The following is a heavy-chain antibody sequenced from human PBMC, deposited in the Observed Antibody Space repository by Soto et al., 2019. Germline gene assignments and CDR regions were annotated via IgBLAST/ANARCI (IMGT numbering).Heavy chain of an antibody. CDR1: GSTFSSYG. D-gene: IGHD5-18*01. CDR2: ISYDGSNK. CDR3: AKMGPGYSYGYFIYYYGMDV. V-gene: IGHV3-30*18. J-gene: IGHJ6*02. Sequence: SGGSLRLSCAASGSTFSSYGMHWVRQAPGKGLEWVAVISYDGSNKYYADSVKGRFTISRDNSKNTLYLQMNSLRAEDTAVYYCAKMGPGYSYGYFIYYYGMDVWGQGTTVTVSS.